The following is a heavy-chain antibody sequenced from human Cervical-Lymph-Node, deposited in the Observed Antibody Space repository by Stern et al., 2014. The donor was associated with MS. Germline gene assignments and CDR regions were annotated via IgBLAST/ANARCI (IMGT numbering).Heavy chain of an antibody. CDR2: LNSRGDKS. CDR1: GLTLSNRA. V-gene: IGHV3-23*01. Sequence: EVQLLESGGGLVRPGGSLRLSCAASGLTLSNRAMTWVRQAPGRGLEWVSALNSRGDKSYYADSVRGRFTVSRDVSKNTFFLQMNSLRVEDTALYYCANEIRPNDYWGQGTLVTVSS. D-gene: IGHD3-16*01. J-gene: IGHJ4*02. CDR3: ANEIRPNDY.